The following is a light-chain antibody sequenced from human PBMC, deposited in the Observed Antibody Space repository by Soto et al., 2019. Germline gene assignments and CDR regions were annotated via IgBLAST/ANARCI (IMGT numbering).Light chain of an antibody. V-gene: IGLV2-14*01. CDR2: EVT. CDR1: SGDIGSYNR. CDR3: SSYTNINTRACV. Sequence: QSVLTQPASVSGSPGHSITISCTGTSGDIGSYNRVSWYQQHPGKAPKLIIYEVTDRPSGVSNRFSGSKSGNTASLTISGLQAEDEAEYYSSSYTNINTRACVFGTGTKVTVL. J-gene: IGLJ1*01.